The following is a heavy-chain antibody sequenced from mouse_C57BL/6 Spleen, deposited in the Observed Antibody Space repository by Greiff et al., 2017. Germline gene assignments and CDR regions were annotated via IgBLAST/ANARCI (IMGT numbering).Heavy chain of an antibody. V-gene: IGHV1-77*01. CDR3: ARRRQLRPYAMDY. D-gene: IGHD3-2*02. CDR2: IGPGSGST. Sequence: LQESGAELVKPGASVKISCKASGYTFTDYSINWVKQRPGQGLEWIGKIGPGSGSTYYNEKFKGKATLTADKSSSTAYMQLSSLTFEDSAVYFCARRRQLRPYAMDYWGQGTSVTVSS. J-gene: IGHJ4*01. CDR1: GYTFTDYS.